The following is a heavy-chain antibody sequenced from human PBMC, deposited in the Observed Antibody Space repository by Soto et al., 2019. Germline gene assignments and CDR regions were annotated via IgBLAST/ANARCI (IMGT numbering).Heavy chain of an antibody. CDR2: INQDGSEQ. V-gene: IGHV3-7*03. CDR3: ARATVSYFHYYYMDV. CDR1: GFAFRTYW. J-gene: IGHJ6*03. D-gene: IGHD4-17*01. Sequence: EVQLVESGGGLVQPGGSLRLSCAASGFAFRTYWMSWVRQAPGEGLEWVANINQDGSEQYLVDSVKGRCTISRDNAKNSLYLQMNSLRAEVTAVYYCARATVSYFHYYYMDVWGKGTTVAVSS.